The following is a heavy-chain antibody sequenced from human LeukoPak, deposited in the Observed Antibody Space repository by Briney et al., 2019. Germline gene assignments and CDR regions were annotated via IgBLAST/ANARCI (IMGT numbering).Heavy chain of an antibody. CDR2: ISYDGSNK. V-gene: IGHV3-30*18. J-gene: IGHJ4*02. CDR3: AKCPVTCGGVIVITSGYFDY. Sequence: GGSLTLSCAASGFTFSSYGRHWVRQAPGKGLEWVGVISYDGSNKYYADSVKGRFTISRDNSKNTLHVQMNNLRAEDTALYYGAKCPVTCGGVIVITSGYFDYWGQGTLVTVSS. CDR1: GFTFSSYG. D-gene: IGHD3-16*02.